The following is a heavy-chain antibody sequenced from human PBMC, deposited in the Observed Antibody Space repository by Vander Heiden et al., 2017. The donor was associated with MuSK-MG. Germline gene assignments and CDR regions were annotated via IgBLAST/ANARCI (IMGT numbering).Heavy chain of an antibody. D-gene: IGHD2-2*01. CDR3: ARGPYCSSASCYSVGAFDI. V-gene: IGHV3-23*01. CDR1: GFTFSSYA. J-gene: IGHJ3*02. Sequence: EVQLFESGGGSVQPGGYLRLSCVASGFTFSSYAMTRVRQAPGKGLEWVSGISSSGNSTYYGDSVKGRFTMSRDNSKNTLYLQMHSLRAEDTAVYYCARGPYCSSASCYSVGAFDIWGQGTMVTVSS. CDR2: ISSSGNST.